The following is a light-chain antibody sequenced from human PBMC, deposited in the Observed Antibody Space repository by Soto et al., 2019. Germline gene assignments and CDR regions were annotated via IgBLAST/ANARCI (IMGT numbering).Light chain of an antibody. V-gene: IGLV2-14*01. J-gene: IGLJ1*01. Sequence: QSALAQPSSLSGSPGQSITISFTGTSTDVGGYNYVSWYQHHPGKGPKLIIYEVSNRPSGVSDRFSGSKSGNKASLIISNLEAEDESDYYCGSYTSTDTPFVFGTGTKVTVL. CDR3: GSYTSTDTPFV. CDR2: EVS. CDR1: STDVGGYNY.